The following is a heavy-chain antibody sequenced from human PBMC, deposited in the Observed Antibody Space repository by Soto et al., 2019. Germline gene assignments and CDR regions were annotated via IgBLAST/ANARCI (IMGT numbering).Heavy chain of an antibody. CDR1: GFTFSSYG. J-gene: IGHJ6*02. V-gene: IGHV3-30*18. D-gene: IGHD6-13*01. Sequence: GSLRLSCAASGFTFSSYGMHWVRQAPGKGLEWVAVISYDGSNKYYADSVKGRFTISRDNSKNTLYLQMNSLRAEDTAVYYCAKVPHSSPSRWSYYGMDVWGQGTTVTVSS. CDR2: ISYDGSNK. CDR3: AKVPHSSPSRWSYYGMDV.